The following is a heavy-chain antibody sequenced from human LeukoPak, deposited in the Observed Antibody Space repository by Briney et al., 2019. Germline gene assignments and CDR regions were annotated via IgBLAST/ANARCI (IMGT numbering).Heavy chain of an antibody. Sequence: KPSETLSLTCAVSGFSITSGYYWGWIRQPPGKGLEWIGSIYHSGDRNFNPAIKSRVSISVDTSNNQFSLELSSVTAADTAVYYCARHYSSGWYPFDYWGQGTLVTVSS. CDR3: ARHYSSGWYPFDY. V-gene: IGHV4-38-2*01. D-gene: IGHD6-19*01. J-gene: IGHJ4*02. CDR2: IYHSGDR. CDR1: GFSITSGYY.